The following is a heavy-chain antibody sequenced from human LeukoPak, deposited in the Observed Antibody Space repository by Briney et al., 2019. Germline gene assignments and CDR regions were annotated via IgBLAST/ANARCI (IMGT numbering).Heavy chain of an antibody. CDR2: INPNSGGT. J-gene: IGHJ4*02. Sequence: GASVKVSCKASGYSFTGYYMLWVRQAPGQGLEWMGCINPNSGGTNYAQKFQGRVTMTRDTSITTAYMELSSLRSDDTAVYYCARSVTATEGPAYWGQGTRVTVSS. D-gene: IGHD6-13*01. V-gene: IGHV1-2*02. CDR1: GYSFTGYY. CDR3: ARSVTATEGPAY.